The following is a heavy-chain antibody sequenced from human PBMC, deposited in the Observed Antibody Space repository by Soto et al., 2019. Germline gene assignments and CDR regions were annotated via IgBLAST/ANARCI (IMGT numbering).Heavy chain of an antibody. V-gene: IGHV4-39*01. CDR3: ARHGILMGGNASPGGFAD. Sequence: KPSETLSLTCTVSGYSIMRTYYFWGWLRQSPGKALEWIGSINHSGRAQYNGSPKNRVTISVDTSKNHFSLSLTSVSAPDTSISYCARHGILMGGNASPGGFADWGRGILVTVSS. D-gene: IGHD2-8*01. CDR2: INHSGRA. CDR1: GYSIMRTYYF. J-gene: IGHJ5*02.